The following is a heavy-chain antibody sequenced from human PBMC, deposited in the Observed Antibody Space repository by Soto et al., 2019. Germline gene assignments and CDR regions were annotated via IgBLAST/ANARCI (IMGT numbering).Heavy chain of an antibody. D-gene: IGHD4-17*01. CDR3: ARGSPTTVTTWFDP. Sequence: QLQLVQSGAEVKKPGSSVKVSCKASGGTLSNFAINWVRQAPGQGLEWMGGIIPVFGKAKYAQKFQGRVHFTADESTSTAYMEVASPTSEDTAVYYCARGSPTTVTTWFDPWGQGTLVTVSS. CDR2: IIPVFGKA. J-gene: IGHJ5*02. V-gene: IGHV1-69*01. CDR1: GGTLSNFA.